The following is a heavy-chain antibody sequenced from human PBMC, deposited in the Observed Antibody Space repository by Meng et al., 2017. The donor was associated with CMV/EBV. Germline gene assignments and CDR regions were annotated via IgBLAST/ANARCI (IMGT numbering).Heavy chain of an antibody. D-gene: IGHD2-2*01. J-gene: IGHJ4*02. Sequence: VKVSCKASGYTFTGYYMHWVRQAPGQGLEWMGWINPNSGGTNYAQKFQGRVTMTRDTSISTAYMELSRLRSDDTAVYYCARDIKGSSTSCPAHWGQGTLVTVSS. V-gene: IGHV1-2*02. CDR2: INPNSGGT. CDR1: GYTFTGYY. CDR3: ARDIKGSSTSCPAH.